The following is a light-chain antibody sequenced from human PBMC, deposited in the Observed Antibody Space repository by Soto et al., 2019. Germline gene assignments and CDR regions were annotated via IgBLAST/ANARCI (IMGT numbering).Light chain of an antibody. V-gene: IGKV3-11*01. CDR2: DAS. CDR3: QQRSNWPLT. CDR1: QSVSSY. Sequence: EIVLTQSPATLSLSPGERATLSCRASQSVSSYLAWYRQNPGQAPRLLIYDASNRATGIPARFSGSGYGTDFTLTISSLEPEDFAVYYCQQRSNWPLTFGGGTKVEIK. J-gene: IGKJ4*01.